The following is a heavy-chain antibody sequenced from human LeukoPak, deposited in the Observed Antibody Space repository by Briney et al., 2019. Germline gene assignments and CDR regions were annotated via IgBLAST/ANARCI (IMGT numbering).Heavy chain of an antibody. V-gene: IGHV3-30*03. Sequence: SLRLSCAASGFTFRCYVMHWVRQAPGKGPEWVALMSHDGSTTNYPDSVKGRFTISRDDSHDTLFLQMNSLRTEDTAVYHCAREVCSSGRAAVLDNWGQGTLVTVSS. D-gene: IGHD3-22*01. CDR2: MSHDGSTT. CDR3: AREVCSSGRAAVLDN. CDR1: GFTFRCYV. J-gene: IGHJ4*02.